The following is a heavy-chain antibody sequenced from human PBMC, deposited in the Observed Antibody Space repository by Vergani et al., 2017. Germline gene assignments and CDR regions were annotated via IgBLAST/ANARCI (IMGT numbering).Heavy chain of an antibody. J-gene: IGHJ4*02. D-gene: IGHD4-11*01. Sequence: EVQLLESGGGLVQPGGSLRLSCAASGFTFSSYAMSWVRQAPGKGLEWVSAISGSGGSTYYADSVEGRFTISRDNSKNTLYLQMNSLRAEDTAVYYCAKDWRGYSFLAAYYFDYWGQGTLVTVSS. CDR1: GFTFSSYA. CDR3: AKDWRGYSFLAAYYFDY. V-gene: IGHV3-23*01. CDR2: ISGSGGST.